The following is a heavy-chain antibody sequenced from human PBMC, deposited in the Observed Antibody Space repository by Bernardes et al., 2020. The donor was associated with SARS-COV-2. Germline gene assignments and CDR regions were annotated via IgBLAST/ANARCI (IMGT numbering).Heavy chain of an antibody. CDR2: IKQDGSEK. V-gene: IGHV3-7*01. D-gene: IGHD6-13*01. Sequence: GGSLRLSCAASGFTMSSYWISWVRQAPGKGLEWVANIKQDGSEKYYLDSVKGRFTISRDNAKNLLYLQMNSLRVEDTALYYCARDNGWQQGDHVWGQGILVTVSS. CDR3: ARDNGWQQGDHV. J-gene: IGHJ4*02. CDR1: GFTMSSYW.